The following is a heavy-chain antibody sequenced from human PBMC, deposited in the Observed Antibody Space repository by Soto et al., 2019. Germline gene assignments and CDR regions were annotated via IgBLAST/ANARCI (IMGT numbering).Heavy chain of an antibody. CDR2: ISGSDGST. D-gene: IGHD3-10*01. CDR1: GITFSNYA. V-gene: IGHV3-23*01. Sequence: EVQLLESGGGLVQPGGSLRLSCAASGITFSNYAMSWVRQAPGKGLEWVSTISGSDGSTYYADSVKGRFTISRDNSKNTLYLQMNSLRAEDTAVYYCAKKFHYGSGTFLYYFDYWGQGTLVTVSS. CDR3: AKKFHYGSGTFLYYFDY. J-gene: IGHJ4*02.